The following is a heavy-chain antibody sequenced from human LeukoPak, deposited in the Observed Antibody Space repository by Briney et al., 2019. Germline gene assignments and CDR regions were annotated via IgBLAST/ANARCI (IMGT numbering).Heavy chain of an antibody. Sequence: GESLQISCEPSGSTFTDYWIGWARKLPGKGLEWMGIIYPGDSHTRYSPPCQGHVTISANKSLSTAYLRWSSLRASDTAIYYCARYGSGSWSYYYYYYIDVWGKGTTVTVSS. D-gene: IGHD3-10*01. CDR2: IYPGDSHT. CDR1: GSTFTDYW. CDR3: ARYGSGSWSYYYYYYIDV. V-gene: IGHV5-51*01. J-gene: IGHJ6*03.